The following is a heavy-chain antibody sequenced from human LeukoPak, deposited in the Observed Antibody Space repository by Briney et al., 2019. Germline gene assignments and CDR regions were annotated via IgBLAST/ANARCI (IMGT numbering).Heavy chain of an antibody. V-gene: IGHV5-51*01. CDR1: GYYFNIYW. D-gene: IGHD6-19*01. Sequence: GESLKISCKGSGYYFNIYWIGWVRQMPGKGLEWMGIIYPDDSDSRYSPSFQGQVTISADKSISTAYLQWSSLKASDTAMYYCARSGSSGWSDFDYWGQGTLVTVSS. J-gene: IGHJ4*02. CDR3: ARSGSSGWSDFDY. CDR2: IYPDDSDS.